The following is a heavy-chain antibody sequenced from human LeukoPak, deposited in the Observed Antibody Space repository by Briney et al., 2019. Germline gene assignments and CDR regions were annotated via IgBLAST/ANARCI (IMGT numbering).Heavy chain of an antibody. CDR1: GFTFSSYG. J-gene: IGHJ4*02. V-gene: IGHV3-33*01. CDR2: IWHDGRNK. CDR3: ARAAQFSFDY. Sequence: GGSLRLSCAASGFTFSSYGIHWVRQAPGKGLEWVAVIWHDGRNKYYADSVKGRFTISRDNSKNTVLLQMSSLRAEDTAVYYCARAAQFSFDYWRQGTLVTVSS.